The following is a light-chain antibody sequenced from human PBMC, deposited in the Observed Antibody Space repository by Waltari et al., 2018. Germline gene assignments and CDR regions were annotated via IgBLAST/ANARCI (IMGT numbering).Light chain of an antibody. Sequence: HSALTQPASASGSPGQSIALPCTATSSHAGTYNYVSWYQQHPGKAPKLMIYDVTSRPSGVSNRFSGSKSGNTASLTISGLQAEDEADYYCSSYTNSNTYVFGPGTKVTVL. V-gene: IGLV2-14*01. J-gene: IGLJ1*01. CDR3: SSYTNSNTYV. CDR2: DVT. CDR1: SSHAGTYNY.